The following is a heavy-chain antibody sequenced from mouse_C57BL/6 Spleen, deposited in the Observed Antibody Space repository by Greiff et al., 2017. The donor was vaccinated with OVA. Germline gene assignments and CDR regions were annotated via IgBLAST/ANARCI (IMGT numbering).Heavy chain of an antibody. J-gene: IGHJ2*01. V-gene: IGHV1-4*01. Sequence: QVQLQQSGAELARPGASVKMSCKASGYTFTSYTMHWVKQRPGQGLEWIGYINPSRGYTKYTQKFKDKATLTADKSSSTAYMQLSSLTSEDSAVYYGAREGSDYWGKGTTLTVSS. CDR1: GYTFTSYT. D-gene: IGHD3-3*01. CDR3: AREGSDY. CDR2: INPSRGYT.